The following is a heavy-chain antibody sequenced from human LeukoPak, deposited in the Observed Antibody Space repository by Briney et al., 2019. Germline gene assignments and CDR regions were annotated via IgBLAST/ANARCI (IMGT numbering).Heavy chain of an antibody. Sequence: GGSLRLSCAASGFTVSSNYMSWVRQAPGKGLEWVSATSNSGGSTYYADSVKGRFTISRDNSKNTLYLQMNSLRVEDTAVYYCARGGLGSGYTYMNFDYWGQGTLVTVSS. CDR3: ARGGLGSGYTYMNFDY. J-gene: IGHJ4*02. D-gene: IGHD5-18*01. CDR1: GFTVSSNY. V-gene: IGHV3-53*01. CDR2: SNSGGST.